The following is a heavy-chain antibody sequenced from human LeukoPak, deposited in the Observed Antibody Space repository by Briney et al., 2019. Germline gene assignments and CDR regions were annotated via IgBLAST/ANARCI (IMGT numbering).Heavy chain of an antibody. J-gene: IGHJ4*02. CDR3: SRLRRSDSPLDY. V-gene: IGHV5-51*01. CDR2: ISPGDSDP. D-gene: IGHD2-15*01. CDR1: GYNFTSFY. Sequence: GESLKISCQGSGYNFTSFYIGWVRQMPGKGLEWMGMISPGDSDPRYSPSFQGQVTISADKSINTAYLQWSSLKASDTAMYYCSRLRRSDSPLDYWGQGTLIAVSS.